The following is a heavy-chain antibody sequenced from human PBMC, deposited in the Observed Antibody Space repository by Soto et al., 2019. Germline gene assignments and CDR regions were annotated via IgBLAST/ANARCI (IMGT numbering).Heavy chain of an antibody. CDR2: MSYDGSHE. CDR3: AKGSVLRVVEAPLAILGGVDV. CDR1: GFTFSSYG. J-gene: IGHJ6*02. Sequence: XGSLRLSCLASGFTFSSYGMHWVRQAPDKGLEWVAVMSYDGSHEYYADSVKGRFTISRDNSKTILYLQMNSLRLEDTAVYYCAKGSVLRVVEAPLAILGGVDVWGQEAMVTVS. D-gene: IGHD2-8*01. V-gene: IGHV3-33*06.